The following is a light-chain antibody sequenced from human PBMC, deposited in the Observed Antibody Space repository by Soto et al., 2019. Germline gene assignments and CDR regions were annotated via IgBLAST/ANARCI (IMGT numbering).Light chain of an antibody. CDR1: SSDIGAYDH. CDR3: SSYTSRSTLV. V-gene: IGLV2-14*01. CDR2: SVS. Sequence: QSVLTQPASVSGSPGQSITISCSGTSSDIGAYDHVAWFQQFPGKTPKLVIYSVSNRPSGVSYRFSGSKSGNTASLTISGLQAEDEAHYYCSSYTSRSTLVFGTGTKVTVL. J-gene: IGLJ1*01.